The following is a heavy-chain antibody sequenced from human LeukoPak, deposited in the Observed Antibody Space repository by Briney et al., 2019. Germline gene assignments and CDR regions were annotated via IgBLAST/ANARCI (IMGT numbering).Heavy chain of an antibody. CDR3: ARGLTAGYSSSSY. CDR1: GYTFTSYD. CDR2: MNPNSGNT. D-gene: IGHD6-6*01. V-gene: IGHV1-8*01. J-gene: IGHJ4*02. Sequence: ASVKVSCKASGYTFTSYDINWVRQATGQGLEWMGWMNPNSGNTGYAQKFQGRVTMTRNASMSTAYMELSSLRSEDTAVYYCARGLTAGYSSSSYWGQGTLVTVSS.